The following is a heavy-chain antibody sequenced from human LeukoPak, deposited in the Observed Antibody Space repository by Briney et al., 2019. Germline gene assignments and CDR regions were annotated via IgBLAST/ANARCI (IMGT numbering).Heavy chain of an antibody. V-gene: IGHV3-30*03. D-gene: IGHD5-24*01. CDR2: ISYDGSNK. CDR1: GFTFSSYG. Sequence: GGSLRLSCAASGFTFSSYGMHWVRQAPSKGLEWVAVISYDGSNKYYADSVKGRFTISRDNSKNTLYLQMNRLRAEDTAVYYCARSLRDGYNLYYWGQGTLVTVSS. J-gene: IGHJ4*02. CDR3: ARSLRDGYNLYY.